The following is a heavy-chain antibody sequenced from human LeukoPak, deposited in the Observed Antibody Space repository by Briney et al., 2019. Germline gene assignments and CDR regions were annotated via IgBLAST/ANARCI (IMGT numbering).Heavy chain of an antibody. J-gene: IGHJ4*02. V-gene: IGHV3-21*01. Sequence: GGSLRLSCAASGFTFSSYSMNWVRQAPGKGLEWVSSISSSSSYIYYADSVKGRFTISRDNAKNSLYLQMNSLKAEDTAVYYCARDGSAGYGSGSIDYWGQGTLVTVSS. D-gene: IGHD3-10*01. CDR3: ARDGSAGYGSGSIDY. CDR2: ISSSSSYI. CDR1: GFTFSSYS.